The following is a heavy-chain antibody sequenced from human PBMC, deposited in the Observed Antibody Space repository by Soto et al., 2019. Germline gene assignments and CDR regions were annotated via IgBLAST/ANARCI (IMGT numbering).Heavy chain of an antibody. Sequence: GGSLRLSCVGSGFTFSTYSIHWVRQAPGKGLEWVSSISSRSDIYYANSVKGRFTISRDNAKNSVSLQMNSLRAEDTAVYYCARESEDLTSNFDYWGQGTLVTVSS. J-gene: IGHJ4*02. CDR2: ISSRSDI. CDR3: ARESEDLTSNFDY. V-gene: IGHV3-21*01. CDR1: GFTFSTYS.